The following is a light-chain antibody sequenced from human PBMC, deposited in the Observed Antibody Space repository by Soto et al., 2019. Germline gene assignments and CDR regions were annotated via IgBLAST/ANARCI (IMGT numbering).Light chain of an antibody. CDR2: EVT. J-gene: IGLJ3*02. V-gene: IGLV2-14*01. Sequence: QSALTRPASVSGSPGQSITISCTGTSSDVGGYKYVSWYQQHPGKAPKLMIYEVTNRPSGVSNRFSGSKSGNTASLTISGLQAEDEADYYCSSYTISSTLVFGGGTKLTVL. CDR1: SSDVGGYKY. CDR3: SSYTISSTLV.